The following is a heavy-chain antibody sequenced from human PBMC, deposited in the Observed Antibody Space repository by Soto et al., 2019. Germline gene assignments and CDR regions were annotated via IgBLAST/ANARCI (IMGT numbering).Heavy chain of an antibody. CDR1: GYTFTSYD. CDR3: ARGRRTYYDFWSAKKGDWFDP. J-gene: IGHJ5*02. Sequence: ASVKVSCKASGYTFTSYDINWVRQATGQGLERMGWMNPNSGNTGYAQKFQGRVTMTRNTSISTAYMELSSLRSEGTAVYYCARGRRTYYDFWSAKKGDWFDPWGQGTLVTVSS. CDR2: MNPNSGNT. V-gene: IGHV1-8*01. D-gene: IGHD3-3*01.